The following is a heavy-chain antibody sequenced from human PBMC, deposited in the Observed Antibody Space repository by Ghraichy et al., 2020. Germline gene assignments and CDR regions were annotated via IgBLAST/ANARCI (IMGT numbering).Heavy chain of an antibody. CDR2: IIPIFGTA. D-gene: IGHD2-2*01. CDR1: GGTFSSYA. CDR3: ASPHPYCSSTSCYHRGWYYFDY. V-gene: IGHV1-69*13. Sequence: SVKVSCKASGGTFSSYAISWVRQAPGQGLEWMGGIIPIFGTANYAQKFQGRVTITADESTSTAYMELSSLRSEDTAVYYCASPHPYCSSTSCYHRGWYYFDYWGQGTLVTVSS. J-gene: IGHJ4*02.